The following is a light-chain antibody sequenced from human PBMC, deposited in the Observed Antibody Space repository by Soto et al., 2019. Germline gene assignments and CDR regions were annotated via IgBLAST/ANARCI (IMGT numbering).Light chain of an antibody. V-gene: IGLV3-21*02. CDR2: DDD. CDR3: QVWESSVDRWV. CDR1: NIGSKS. J-gene: IGLJ3*02. Sequence: SSELTQPPTVSVAPGQTAAITCGGDNIGSKSVHWYRQKSGQAPVLVVSDDDDRPSGIPERVSGSNSGNTATLTIIRVEAGDEADYYCQVWESSVDRWVFGGGTKLTVL.